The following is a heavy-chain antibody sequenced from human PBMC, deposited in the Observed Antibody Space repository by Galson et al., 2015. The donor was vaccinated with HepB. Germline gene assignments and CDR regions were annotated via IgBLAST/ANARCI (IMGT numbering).Heavy chain of an antibody. CDR1: GFSFSNYA. Sequence: SLRLSCAASGFSFSNYAIHWVRQAPGKGLEWVAIIWSNNINKYYVDSVRGRFTISRDNSKNTLYLQMNSLRAEDTAVYYCARGYSTYSASFDSWGQGTLVSVSS. J-gene: IGHJ4*02. V-gene: IGHV3-33*01. D-gene: IGHD4-11*01. CDR3: ARGYSTYSASFDS. CDR2: IWSNNINK.